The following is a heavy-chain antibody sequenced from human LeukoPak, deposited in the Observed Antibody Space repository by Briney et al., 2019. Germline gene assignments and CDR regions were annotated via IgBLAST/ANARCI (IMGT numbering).Heavy chain of an antibody. J-gene: IGHJ4*02. CDR2: IRYDETYK. Sequence: GGSLRLSCTASGFTFSAYGMHWVRQAPGKGLEWVSFIRYDETYKYYADSVKGRFTISRDNSKNTLYLQMNSLRAEDTAVYYCARESGTSCFDYWGQGTLVTVSS. CDR3: ARESGTSCFDY. CDR1: GFTFSAYG. V-gene: IGHV3-30*02. D-gene: IGHD2-2*01.